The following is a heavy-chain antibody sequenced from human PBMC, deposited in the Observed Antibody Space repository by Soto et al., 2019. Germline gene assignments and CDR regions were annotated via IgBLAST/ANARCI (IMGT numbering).Heavy chain of an antibody. CDR3: ARARPYGDYGMDA. CDR2: INPNSGGT. Sequence: ASVKVSCKASGYTFTGYYMHWVRQAPGQGLEWMGWINPNSGGTNYAQKFQGWVTMTRDTSISTAYMELSRLRSDDTAVYYCARARPYGDYGMDAWGQGTTVTVSS. D-gene: IGHD4-17*01. V-gene: IGHV1-2*04. CDR1: GYTFTGYY. J-gene: IGHJ6*02.